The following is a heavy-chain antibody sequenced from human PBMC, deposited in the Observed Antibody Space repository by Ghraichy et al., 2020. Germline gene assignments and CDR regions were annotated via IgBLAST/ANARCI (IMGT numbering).Heavy chain of an antibody. Sequence: GGSLRLSCAASGFTFDDYAMHWVRQAPGKGLEWVSGISWNSGSIGYADSVKGRFTISRDNAKNSLYLQMNSLRAEDTALYYCAIYSSGPHRDYWGQGTLVTVSS. J-gene: IGHJ4*02. CDR2: ISWNSGSI. CDR1: GFTFDDYA. D-gene: IGHD6-19*01. V-gene: IGHV3-9*01. CDR3: AIYSSGPHRDY.